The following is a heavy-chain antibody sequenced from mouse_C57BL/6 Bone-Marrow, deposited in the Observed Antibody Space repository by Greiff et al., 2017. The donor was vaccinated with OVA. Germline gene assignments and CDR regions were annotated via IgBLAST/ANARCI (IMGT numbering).Heavy chain of an antibody. Sequence: EVNVVESGGGLVQSGRSLRLSCATSGFIFSDFYMEWVRQAPGKGLEWIAASRNKANDYTTEYSASVKGRFIVSRDTSQSILYLQMNALRAEDTAIYYCARDAYDGYFYFDYWGQGTTLTVSS. D-gene: IGHD2-3*01. V-gene: IGHV7-1*01. CDR2: SRNKANDYTT. CDR3: ARDAYDGYFYFDY. J-gene: IGHJ2*01. CDR1: GFIFSDFY.